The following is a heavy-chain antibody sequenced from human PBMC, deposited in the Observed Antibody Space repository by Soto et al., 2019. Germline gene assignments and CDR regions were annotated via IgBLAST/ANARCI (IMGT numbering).Heavy chain of an antibody. J-gene: IGHJ4*02. CDR2: INHSGST. CDR3: ARPRTTETSSLSY. D-gene: IGHD4-17*01. V-gene: IGHV4-34*01. Sequence: QVQLQQWGAGLLKPSETLSLTCAVYGESFSGYYWTWIRQPPGKGLEGIGEINHSGSTKYKPSLKRRVTISVDTSKVQFSLKLRSVTAADTAVFCCARPRTTETSSLSYWGQGTLVTVSS. CDR1: GESFSGYY.